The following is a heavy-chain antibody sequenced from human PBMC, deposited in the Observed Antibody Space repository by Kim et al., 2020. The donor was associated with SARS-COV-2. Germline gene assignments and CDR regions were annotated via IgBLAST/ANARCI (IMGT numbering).Heavy chain of an antibody. CDR3: AKDLGGRNYYDSSGY. D-gene: IGHD3-22*01. Sequence: DSVKGRFTISRDKSKNTLYLQMNSLRAEDTAVYYCAKDLGGRNYYDSSGYWGQGTLVTVSS. J-gene: IGHJ4*02. V-gene: IGHV3-23*01.